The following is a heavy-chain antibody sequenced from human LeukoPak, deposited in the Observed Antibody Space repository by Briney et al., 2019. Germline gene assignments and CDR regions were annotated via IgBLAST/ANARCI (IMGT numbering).Heavy chain of an antibody. CDR2: AYYRSTWSN. Sequence: SQTLSLTCAISGDSVSRFGGAWNWIRQSPSRGLEWLGRAYYRSTWSNDYAPSVRSRIIISPDTSQNQFSLQLNSVTPDDTAVYYCVRAPLYGIGDYCGVGDIWGQGTLVTVSS. V-gene: IGHV6-1*01. D-gene: IGHD4-17*01. CDR3: VRAPLYGIGDYCGVGDI. CDR1: GDSVSRFGGA. J-gene: IGHJ3*02.